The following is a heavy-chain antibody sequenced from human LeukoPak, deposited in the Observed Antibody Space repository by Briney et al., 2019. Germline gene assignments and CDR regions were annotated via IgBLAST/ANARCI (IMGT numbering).Heavy chain of an antibody. V-gene: IGHV3-7*01. CDR1: GFTFSIYW. Sequence: PGGSLRLSCAASGFTFSIYWMSWVGQAPGKGLEWVANIKQDGSEKYYVDSVKGRFTISRDNAKNSVYLQMNSLRAEDTAMYYCTRSDCSGGNCYSVRAFDIWGQGTMLTVSS. J-gene: IGHJ3*02. CDR2: IKQDGSEK. CDR3: TRSDCSGGNCYSVRAFDI. D-gene: IGHD2-15*01.